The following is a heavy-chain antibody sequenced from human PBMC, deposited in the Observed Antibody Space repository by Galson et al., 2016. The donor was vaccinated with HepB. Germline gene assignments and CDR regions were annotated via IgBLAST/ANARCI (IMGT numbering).Heavy chain of an antibody. CDR1: GGSLSELS. J-gene: IGHJ3*01. D-gene: IGHD6-19*01. CDR3: ATDRAEAALEAFDL. V-gene: IGHV1-24*01. Sequence: SVKVSCKVSGGSLSELSMHWVRQAPGKGLEYMGISVAEDGEPFYAEKFQGRVTMMEDTSTDTAYLELRSLRSEDTAVYYCATDRAEAALEAFDLWGQGTMVTVSS. CDR2: SVAEDGEP.